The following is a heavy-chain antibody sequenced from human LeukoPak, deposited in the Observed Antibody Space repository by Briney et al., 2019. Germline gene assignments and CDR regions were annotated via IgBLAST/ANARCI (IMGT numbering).Heavy chain of an antibody. J-gene: IGHJ4*02. CDR2: IYYRGNT. CDR1: GGSIRSYY. V-gene: IGHV4-59*01. CDR3: ARAGNNWSFDY. Sequence: SETLSLTCTVSGGSIRSYYWSWIRQPPGKGLEWIGYIYYRGNTNNNPSLKSRVTMAVDTSKNQFSLKVSSVTAADTAVYYCARAGNNWSFDYWGQGTLVTVSS. D-gene: IGHD1-1*01.